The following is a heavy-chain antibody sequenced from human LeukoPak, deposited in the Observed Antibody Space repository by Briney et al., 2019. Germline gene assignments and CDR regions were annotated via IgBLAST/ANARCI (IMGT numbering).Heavy chain of an antibody. D-gene: IGHD4-17*01. Sequence: GSLRLSCAASEFTFSSYWMSWVRQAPGKGLEWVANIKQDGGQIYYLESVKGRFTVSRDNAKNSLYLQMNSLRAEDTAVYHCARLGARQMLEYWGQGTLVTVSS. J-gene: IGHJ4*02. CDR3: ARLGARQMLEY. CDR1: EFTFSSYW. CDR2: IKQDGGQI. V-gene: IGHV3-7*01.